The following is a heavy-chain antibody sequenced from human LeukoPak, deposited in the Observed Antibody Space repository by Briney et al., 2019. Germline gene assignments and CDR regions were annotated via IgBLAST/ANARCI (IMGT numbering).Heavy chain of an antibody. CDR1: GGSISSSSYY. J-gene: IGHJ2*01. CDR2: IYYSGST. D-gene: IGHD3-22*01. Sequence: SETLSLTCTVSGGSISSSSYYWGWIRQPPGKGLEWIGSIYYSGSTYYNPSLKSRVTISVDTSKNQFSLKLSSVTAADTAVYYCARVGSFMIVVVAADYWYFDLWGRGTLVTVSS. V-gene: IGHV4-39*07. CDR3: ARVGSFMIVVVAADYWYFDL.